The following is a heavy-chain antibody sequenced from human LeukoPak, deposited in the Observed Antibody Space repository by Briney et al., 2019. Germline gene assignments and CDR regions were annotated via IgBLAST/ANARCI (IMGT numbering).Heavy chain of an antibody. V-gene: IGHV4-59*01. Sequence: SETLSLTCTVSGGSISSYYWSWIRQPPGKGLEWIGYIYYSGSANYNPSLKSRVTISVDTSKNQFSLKLSSVTAADTAVYYCAREARGWFDPWGQGTLVTVSS. CDR1: GGSISSYY. J-gene: IGHJ5*02. CDR2: IYYSGSA. CDR3: AREARGWFDP.